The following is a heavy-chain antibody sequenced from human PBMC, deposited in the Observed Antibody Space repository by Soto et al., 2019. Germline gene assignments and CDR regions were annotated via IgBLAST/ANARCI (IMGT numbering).Heavy chain of an antibody. J-gene: IGHJ4*02. CDR2: IWYDGSNK. V-gene: IGHV3-33*01. CDR1: GFTFSSYG. Sequence: GGSLRLSCAASGFTFSSYGMHWVRQAPGKGLEWVAVIWYDGSNKYYADSVKGRFTISRDNSKNTLYLQMNSLRAEDTAVYYCASENSGYDFWSYWGQGTLVTVSS. D-gene: IGHD5-12*01. CDR3: ASENSGYDFWSY.